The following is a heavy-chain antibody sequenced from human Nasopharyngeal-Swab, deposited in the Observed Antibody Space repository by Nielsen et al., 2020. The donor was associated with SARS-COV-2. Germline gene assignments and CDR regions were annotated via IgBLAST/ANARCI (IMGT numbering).Heavy chain of an antibody. CDR1: GFTFSSYA. V-gene: IGHV3-23*01. D-gene: IGHD6-19*01. CDR2: ISGSGGST. Sequence: GSLRLSCAASGFTFSSYAMSWVRQAPGRGLEWVSAISGSGGSTYYADSVKGRFTIPRDNSKSTLDLQMNSLRAEDTAVYYCAKDGGIAVAGWFDPWGQGTLVTVSS. J-gene: IGHJ5*02. CDR3: AKDGGIAVAGWFDP.